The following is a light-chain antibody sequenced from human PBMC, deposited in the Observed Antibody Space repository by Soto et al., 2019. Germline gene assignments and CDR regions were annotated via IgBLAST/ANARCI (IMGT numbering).Light chain of an antibody. V-gene: IGLV9-49*01. J-gene: IGLJ7*01. Sequence: QAVVTQPPSASASLGASVTLTCTLSSGYSNYKVDWYQQRPGKGPRFVMRVGTGGIVGSKGDGIPDRFSVLGSGLNRYLTIKNIQEEDESDYHCGADHGSGSNFVYLFGGGTQLTVL. CDR3: GADHGSGSNFVYL. CDR2: VGTGGIVG. CDR1: SGYSNYK.